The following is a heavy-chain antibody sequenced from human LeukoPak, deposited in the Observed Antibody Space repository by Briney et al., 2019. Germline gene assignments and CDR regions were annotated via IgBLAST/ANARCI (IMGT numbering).Heavy chain of an antibody. J-gene: IGHJ6*03. D-gene: IGHD3-3*01. Sequence: PSETLSLTCAVSGGSISSGSYYWGWLRQPGGKGLEWIGRIYTSGSTNYNPPLKRRVTISVDTSKNHFSLKLSSVTAADTAVYYCARAYYDFWSGYYYYYMDVWGKGTTVTVSS. CDR2: IYTSGST. CDR1: GGSISSGSYY. CDR3: ARAYYDFWSGYYYYYMDV. V-gene: IGHV4-61*02.